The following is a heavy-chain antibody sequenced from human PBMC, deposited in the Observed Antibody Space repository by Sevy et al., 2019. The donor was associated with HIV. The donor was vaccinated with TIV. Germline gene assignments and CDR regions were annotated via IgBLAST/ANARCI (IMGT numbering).Heavy chain of an antibody. CDR3: ARELWPGDY. V-gene: IGHV3-7*01. CDR2: VDQDGSQK. Sequence: GESLKISCAASGFTFSDYFMGWVRQAPGKGLEWVANVDQDGSQKNYVASVKGRFTVSRDKAKNSLFLQMNRLRVDDTAVYYCARELWPGDYWGQGTLVTVSS. J-gene: IGHJ4*02. D-gene: IGHD2-21*01. CDR1: GFTFSDYF.